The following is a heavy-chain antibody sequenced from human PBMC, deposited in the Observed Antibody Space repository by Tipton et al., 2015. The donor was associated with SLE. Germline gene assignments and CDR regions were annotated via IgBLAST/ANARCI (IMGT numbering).Heavy chain of an antibody. CDR3: ARILVDYYYYMDV. V-gene: IGHV1-18*01. J-gene: IGHJ6*03. CDR1: GYTFTSYG. CDR2: IAAYNFKT. Sequence: QVQLVQSGAEVKKPGASVKVSCKASGYTFTSYGVSWVRQAPGQGLEWMGWIAAYNFKTNYAQRFQGRVTMTADPSTSTAYMELRSLRSDDTAVYYCARILVDYYYYMDVWGKGTTVTVSS.